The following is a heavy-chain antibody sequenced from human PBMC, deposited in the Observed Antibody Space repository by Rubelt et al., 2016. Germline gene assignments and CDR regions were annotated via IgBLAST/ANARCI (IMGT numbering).Heavy chain of an antibody. Sequence: QVQLQESGPGLVKPSETLSLTCTVSGYSTSSGYYWGWIRQPPGKGLEWIGYIYYSGSTYYNPSLKSRGTISVDTSKNQFSLKLSSVTAADTAVYYCARVEEYQPLMSYYFDYWGQGTLVTVSS. J-gene: IGHJ4*02. CDR2: IYYSGST. CDR3: ARVEEYQPLMSYYFDY. V-gene: IGHV4-38-2*02. CDR1: GYSTSSGYY. D-gene: IGHD2-2*01.